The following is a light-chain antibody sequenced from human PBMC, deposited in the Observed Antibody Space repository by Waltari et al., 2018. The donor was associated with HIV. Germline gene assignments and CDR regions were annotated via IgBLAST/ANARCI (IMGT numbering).Light chain of an antibody. Sequence: ESVLTQSPGTLSLSPGERATLSCRASQSVSSSYLGWYQQKPGQAPRLLIYSASSRATGIPDRFSGSGSGTDFTLTISRLEPEDFAVYYCQQYGSSPRTFGQGTKVEIK. J-gene: IGKJ1*01. CDR3: QQYGSSPRT. CDR2: SAS. CDR1: QSVSSSY. V-gene: IGKV3-20*01.